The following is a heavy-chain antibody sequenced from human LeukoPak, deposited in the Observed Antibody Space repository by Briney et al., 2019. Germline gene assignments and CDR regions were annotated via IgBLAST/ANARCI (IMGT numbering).Heavy chain of an antibody. CDR3: ARVYSSGWEVSDY. J-gene: IGHJ4*02. D-gene: IGHD6-19*01. CDR1: GFSFSDHY. CDR2: IRKEDDNYIT. V-gene: IGHV3-72*01. Sequence: GGSLRLSCAASGFSFSDHYMEWVRQAPGKGLEWVGRIRKEDDNYITQYAASVKDRFTISRDDSKSSLYLHMNSLKVEDTALYYCARVYSSGWEVSDYWGQGTLVTVSS.